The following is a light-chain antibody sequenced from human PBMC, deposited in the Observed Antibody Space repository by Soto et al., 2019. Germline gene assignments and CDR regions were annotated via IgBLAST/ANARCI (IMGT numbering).Light chain of an antibody. Sequence: IQLTQSPSSLSASVGDRVTITCRASQGISSYLAWYQQKPGKAPELLIYAASTSQSGVPSRFSGSGSGTDFTLAIRGLQPEDCGTYYCQQLNSYPPLTFGGGTKVEIK. J-gene: IGKJ4*01. CDR2: AAS. CDR3: QQLNSYPPLT. CDR1: QGISSY. V-gene: IGKV1-9*01.